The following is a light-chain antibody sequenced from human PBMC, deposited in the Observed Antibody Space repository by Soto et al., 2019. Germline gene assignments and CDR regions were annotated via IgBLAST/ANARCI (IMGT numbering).Light chain of an antibody. CDR3: QQYSNWPRT. J-gene: IGKJ1*01. CDR1: QSVSSN. Sequence: EIVMTQSPATLSVSPGERATLSCRASQSVSSNLAWYQQKPGQAPRLLIYGASTRATGIPARFSGSRSGTEFTLTISSLQSEDFAVYYCQQYSNWPRTFGQGTKVEIK. V-gene: IGKV3-15*01. CDR2: GAS.